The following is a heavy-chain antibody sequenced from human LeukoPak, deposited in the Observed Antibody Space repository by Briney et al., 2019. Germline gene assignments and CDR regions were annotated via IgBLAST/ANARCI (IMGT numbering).Heavy chain of an antibody. CDR3: ARERYCSSTSCYPSPFYYNSGMDA. D-gene: IGHD2-2*01. Sequence: ASVKVSCKASGYTFTSYGISWVRQAPGQGLEWMGWISAYNGNTNYAQKLQGRVTMTTDTATSTAYMELRSLRSDATAVYYCARERYCSSTSCYPSPFYYNSGMDAWGQGTPATVSS. CDR1: GYTFTSYG. J-gene: IGHJ6*02. CDR2: ISAYNGNT. V-gene: IGHV1-18*01.